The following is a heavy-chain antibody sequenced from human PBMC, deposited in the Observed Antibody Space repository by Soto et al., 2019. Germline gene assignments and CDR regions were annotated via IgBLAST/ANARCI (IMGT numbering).Heavy chain of an antibody. V-gene: IGHV3-48*03. Sequence: GGSLRLSCAASGFTFSSFEMTWVRQAPGKGLEWLSYISDSGNIIYYADSVKGRFTVSRDDAKNSLYLQMNNLRAEDTALYYCARIGAGGWDFPFDNWGQGTLVTVSS. CDR3: ARIGAGGWDFPFDN. D-gene: IGHD3-16*01. CDR2: ISDSGNII. CDR1: GFTFSSFE. J-gene: IGHJ4*02.